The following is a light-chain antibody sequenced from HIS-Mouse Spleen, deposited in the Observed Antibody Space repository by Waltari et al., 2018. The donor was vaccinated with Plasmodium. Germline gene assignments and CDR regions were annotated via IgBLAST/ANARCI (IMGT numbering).Light chain of an antibody. Sequence: QSALTQPPSASGSPGQSVTISCTGTSSDVGGYNYAAWYQQHPGNAPKLMIDKVSTRPSGVPDRFSGSKSGNTASLTVSGLQAEDEADYYCSSYAGSNNLVFGGGTKLTVL. CDR3: SSYAGSNNLV. J-gene: IGLJ2*01. V-gene: IGLV2-8*01. CDR2: KVS. CDR1: SSDVGGYNY.